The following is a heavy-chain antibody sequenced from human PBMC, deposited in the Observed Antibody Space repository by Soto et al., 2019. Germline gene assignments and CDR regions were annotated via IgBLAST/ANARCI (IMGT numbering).Heavy chain of an antibody. CDR3: ARGRYGDY. CDR2: ISAHNGNT. V-gene: IGHV1-18*01. J-gene: IGHJ4*02. CDR1: GYTFTSYG. D-gene: IGHD1-1*01. Sequence: QVHLVQSGAEVKKPGASVKVSCKASGYTFTSYGITWVRQAPGQGLEWMGWISAHNGNTDYAQKLQGRVIVTRDTSTSTADMELRSLISVDTAVYYCARGRYGDYWGQGALVTVSS.